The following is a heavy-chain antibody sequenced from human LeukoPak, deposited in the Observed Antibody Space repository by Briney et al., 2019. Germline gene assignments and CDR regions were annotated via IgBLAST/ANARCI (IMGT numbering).Heavy chain of an antibody. CDR3: ARDLYYYDSSGSNWFDP. Sequence: GASVKVSCKASGYTFTSYYMHWVRQAPGQGLEWMGIINPSGGSTSYAQKFQGRVTMTEDTSTDTAYMELSSLRSEDTAVYYCARDLYYYDSSGSNWFDPWGQGTLVTVSS. CDR1: GYTFTSYY. V-gene: IGHV1-46*01. D-gene: IGHD3-22*01. CDR2: INPSGGST. J-gene: IGHJ5*02.